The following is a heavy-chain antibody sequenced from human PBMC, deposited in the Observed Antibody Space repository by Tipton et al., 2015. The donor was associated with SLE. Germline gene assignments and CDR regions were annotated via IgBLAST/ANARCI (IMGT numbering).Heavy chain of an antibody. CDR3: ARELLPLYGMDV. CDR2: ISYDGSNK. V-gene: IGHV3-30*04. J-gene: IGHJ6*02. CDR1: GFTFSSYA. Sequence: SLRLSCAASGFTFSSYAMSWVRQAPGKGLEWVAVISYDGSNKYYADSVKGRFTISRDNSKNTLYLQMNSLRAEDTAVYYCARELLPLYGMDVWGQGTTVTVSS. D-gene: IGHD3-22*01.